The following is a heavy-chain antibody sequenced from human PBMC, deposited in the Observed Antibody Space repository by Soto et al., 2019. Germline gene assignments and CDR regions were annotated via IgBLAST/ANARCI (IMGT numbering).Heavy chain of an antibody. D-gene: IGHD6-19*01. CDR3: AREREGIAVAGLAGGYHCGMDV. CDR2: TCYRSKWYN. Sequence: SQTLSLTCAISGDSVSINSAAWNWIRQSPSRGLEWLGRTCYRSKWYNEYAVSVQGRVTISTAYMELSRLRSDDTAVYYCAREREGIAVAGLAGGYHCGMDVWGQGTTVTVSS. J-gene: IGHJ6*02. V-gene: IGHV6-1*01. CDR1: GDSVSINSAA.